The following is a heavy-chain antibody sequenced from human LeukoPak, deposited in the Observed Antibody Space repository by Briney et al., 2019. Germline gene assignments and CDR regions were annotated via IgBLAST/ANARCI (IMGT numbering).Heavy chain of an antibody. CDR2: ISYDGSNK. CDR1: GFTFSSYA. CDR3: ARDVNDAFDI. J-gene: IGHJ3*02. D-gene: IGHD2/OR15-2a*01. V-gene: IGHV3-30-3*01. Sequence: PGGSLRLSCAASGFTFSSYAMHWVRQAPGKGLEWVAVISYDGSNKYYADSVKGRFTISRDNSTNTLYLQMNSLRAEDTAVYYCARDVNDAFDIWGQGTMVTVSS.